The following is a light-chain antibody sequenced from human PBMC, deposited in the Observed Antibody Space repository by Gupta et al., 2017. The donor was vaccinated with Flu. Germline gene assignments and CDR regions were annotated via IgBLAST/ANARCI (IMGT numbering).Light chain of an antibody. CDR1: QSVSSSY. J-gene: IGKJ1*01. V-gene: IGKV3-20*01. Sequence: VLPQSPGTLSLSPGERATLSCRASQSVSSSYLAWYQQKPGQAPRLLIYGASSRATGIPDRFSGSGSGTDFTLTISRLEPEDFAVYYCQQDGSSPQTFGQGTKVEIK. CDR2: GAS. CDR3: QQDGSSPQT.